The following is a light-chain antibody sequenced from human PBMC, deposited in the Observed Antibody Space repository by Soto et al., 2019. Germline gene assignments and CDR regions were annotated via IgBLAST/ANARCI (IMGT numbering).Light chain of an antibody. Sequence: NFMLTQPHAVSESPGKTVTISCTGSSGSIASNYVQWYQQRPGSAPTTVIYEDNQRPSGVPDRFSGSIDSSSNSASLTISGLKTEDEAAYYCQSYDSSNPVVFGGGTKVTVL. CDR2: EDN. J-gene: IGLJ2*01. CDR3: QSYDSSNPVV. CDR1: SGSIASNY. V-gene: IGLV6-57*02.